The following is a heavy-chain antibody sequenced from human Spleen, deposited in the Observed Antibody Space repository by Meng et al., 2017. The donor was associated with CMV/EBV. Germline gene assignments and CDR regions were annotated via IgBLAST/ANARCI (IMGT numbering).Heavy chain of an antibody. Sequence: GESLKISCAASGFTFSSYWMSWVRQAPGKGLEWVANIKQDGSEKYYVDSVKGRFTISRDNAKNSLYLQMNSLRAEDTAVYYCARSRIAISGPIGLFDYWGQGTLVTVSS. CDR2: IKQDGSEK. CDR1: GFTFSSYW. V-gene: IGHV3-7*01. CDR3: ARSRIAISGPIGLFDY. J-gene: IGHJ4*02. D-gene: IGHD6-13*01.